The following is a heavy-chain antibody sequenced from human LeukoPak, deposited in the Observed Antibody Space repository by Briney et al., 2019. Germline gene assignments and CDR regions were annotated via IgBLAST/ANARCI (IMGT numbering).Heavy chain of an antibody. CDR1: GFTFSSYA. Sequence: GGSLRLSCAASGFTFSSYAMHWVRQAPGKGLEYVSAISSNGGSTYYANSVKGRFTISRDNSKNTLYLQMNSLRAEDTAVYYCARVLLPLGVVIVFNGFNIWGQGTMVTVSS. J-gene: IGHJ3*02. D-gene: IGHD3-3*01. CDR3: ARVLLPLGVVIVFNGFNI. V-gene: IGHV3-64*01. CDR2: ISSNGGST.